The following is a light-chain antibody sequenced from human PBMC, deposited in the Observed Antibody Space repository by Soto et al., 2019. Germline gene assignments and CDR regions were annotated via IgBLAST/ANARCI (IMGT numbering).Light chain of an antibody. V-gene: IGKV3-15*01. CDR2: GAS. J-gene: IGKJ2*01. CDR3: HQYYSWPPTT. Sequence: EIVMTQSPATLSVSPGERATLSCRASQSVRTNLAWYQQKPGQAPRLLIYGASTRATGIPARFSGSWSGTEFTLTISSLQSEDFAVYYCHQYYSWPPTTFGQGTKLEIK. CDR1: QSVRTN.